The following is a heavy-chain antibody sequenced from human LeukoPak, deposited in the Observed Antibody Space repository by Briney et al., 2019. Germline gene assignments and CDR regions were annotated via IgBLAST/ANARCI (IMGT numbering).Heavy chain of an antibody. CDR2: IKSKTDGGTT. Sequence: PGGSLRLSCAASGFTFSNAWMSWVRQAPGKGLEWVGRIKSKTDGGTTDYAAPVKGRFIISRDDSKSIAYLQMNSLKTEDTAVYYCSRGGSTTGTGYMDVWGKGTTVTISS. D-gene: IGHD1-1*01. V-gene: IGHV3-15*01. J-gene: IGHJ6*03. CDR1: GFTFSNAW. CDR3: SRGGSTTGTGYMDV.